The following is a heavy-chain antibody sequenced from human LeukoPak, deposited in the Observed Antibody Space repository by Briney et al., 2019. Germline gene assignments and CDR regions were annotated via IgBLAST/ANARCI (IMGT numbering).Heavy chain of an antibody. J-gene: IGHJ4*02. D-gene: IGHD1-7*01. Sequence: GGSLRLSCAASGFTFSSSAMSWVRQAPGKGLYWVPAISGGGTGTYYADSVKGRFTISRDNSKNTSYLQMNSLRAEDTAVYYCAKEGGTGTRFDYWGQGTLVTVSS. CDR3: AKEGGTGTRFDY. V-gene: IGHV3-23*01. CDR2: ISGGGTGT. CDR1: GFTFSSSA.